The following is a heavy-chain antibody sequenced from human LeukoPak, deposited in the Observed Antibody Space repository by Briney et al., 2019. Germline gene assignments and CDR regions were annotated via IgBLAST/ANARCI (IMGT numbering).Heavy chain of an antibody. CDR1: GFTFSNYG. Sequence: GRSLRLSCAASGFTFSNYGMHWVRQAPGKGLEWVAVIWYDGSNQEFADSVKGRFTISRDNSKNTLYLQMNSLRAEDTAVYYCAKDYTRIGSSGLRSGAFDIWGQGTMVTVSS. CDR2: IWYDGSNQ. CDR3: AKDYTRIGSSGLRSGAFDI. D-gene: IGHD1-14*01. J-gene: IGHJ3*02. V-gene: IGHV3-33*06.